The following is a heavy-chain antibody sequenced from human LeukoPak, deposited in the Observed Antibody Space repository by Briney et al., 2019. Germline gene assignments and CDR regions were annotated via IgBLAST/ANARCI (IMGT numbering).Heavy chain of an antibody. D-gene: IGHD3-9*01. V-gene: IGHV4-38-2*02. CDR1: GYSISSGYY. CDR2: IYHSGST. CDR3: ARHVALRYFDWSTIGYFDY. Sequence: SETLSLTCTVSGYSISSGYYWGWIRQPPGKGLEWMGTIYHSGSTYYNPSLKSRVTISVDTSKNQFSLKLSSVTAADTAAYYCARHVALRYFDWSTIGYFDYWGQGTLVTVSS. J-gene: IGHJ4*02.